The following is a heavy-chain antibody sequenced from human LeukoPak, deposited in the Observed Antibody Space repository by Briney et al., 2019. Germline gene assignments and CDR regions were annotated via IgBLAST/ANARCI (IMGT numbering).Heavy chain of an antibody. CDR3: ARHYGYSYYMDV. CDR1: GYTFTSYD. J-gene: IGHJ6*03. V-gene: IGHV1-8*01. CDR2: MNPNSGNT. D-gene: IGHD5-18*01. Sequence: ASVKVSCKASGYTFTSYDINWVRQATGQGLEWMRWMNPNSGNTGYAQKFQGRVTMTRNTSISTAYMELSSLRSEDTAVYYCARHYGYSYYMDVWGKGTTVTVSS.